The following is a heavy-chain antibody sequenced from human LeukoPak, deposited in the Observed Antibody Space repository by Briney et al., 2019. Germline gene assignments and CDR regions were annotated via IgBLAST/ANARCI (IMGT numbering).Heavy chain of an antibody. CDR1: GGSFSGYY. Sequence: SETLSLTCAVYGGSFSGYYWSWLRQPPGKGLEWIGEINHSGRTNYNPPLKSRVTISVDTSKNQFSLTLSSVTAADRAVFSCARTQVRSFDYSGEGALVTVSS. V-gene: IGHV4-34*01. CDR2: INHSGRT. J-gene: IGHJ4*02. D-gene: IGHD4/OR15-4a*01. CDR3: ARTQVRSFDY.